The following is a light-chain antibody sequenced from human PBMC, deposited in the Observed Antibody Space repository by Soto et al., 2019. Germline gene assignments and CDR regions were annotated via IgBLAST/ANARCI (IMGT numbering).Light chain of an antibody. CDR1: SSDVGGYDY. J-gene: IGLJ1*01. CDR3: SSYTTSSTLNV. Sequence: QSALTQPASVSGSPEQSITISCTGTSSDVGGYDYVSWYQQHPGKAPKLMIYEVSNRPSGISNRFSGSKSGNTASLTISGLQAEDEADYYCSSYTTSSTLNVFGTGTKGTVL. V-gene: IGLV2-14*01. CDR2: EVS.